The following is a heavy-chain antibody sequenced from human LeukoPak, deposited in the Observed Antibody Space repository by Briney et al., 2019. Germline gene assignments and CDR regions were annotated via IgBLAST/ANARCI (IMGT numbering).Heavy chain of an antibody. CDR1: GSTFSSYA. Sequence: GGSLRLSCAASGSTFSSYAMHWVRQAPGKGLEWVAVISYDGSNKYFADSVKGRFTISRDTSKNTLYLQMNSLRAEDTAVYYCARETGSAVGSTDLDYWGQGTLVTVSS. CDR2: ISYDGSNK. J-gene: IGHJ4*02. CDR3: ARETGSAVGSTDLDY. V-gene: IGHV3-30-3*01. D-gene: IGHD4-17*01.